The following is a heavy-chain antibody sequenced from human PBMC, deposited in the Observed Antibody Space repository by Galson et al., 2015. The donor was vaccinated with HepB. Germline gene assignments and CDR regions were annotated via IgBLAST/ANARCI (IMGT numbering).Heavy chain of an antibody. CDR1: GYTFTSYG. Sequence: SVKVSCKASGYTFTSYGISWVRQAPGQGLEWMGWISAYNGNTNYAQKLQGRVTMTTDTSTSTTYMELRSLRSDDTAVYYCAREPLRDQIGSYYGTGTFDYWCQGTLVTVSS. V-gene: IGHV1-18*01. CDR2: ISAYNGNT. CDR3: AREPLRDQIGSYYGTGTFDY. D-gene: IGHD1-26*01. J-gene: IGHJ4*02.